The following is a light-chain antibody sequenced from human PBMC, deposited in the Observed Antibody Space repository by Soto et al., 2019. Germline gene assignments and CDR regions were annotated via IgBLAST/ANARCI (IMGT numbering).Light chain of an antibody. CDR1: QSISRS. CDR3: LQHNSHPRT. V-gene: IGKV1-39*01. CDR2: DAS. J-gene: IGKJ1*01. Sequence: MQMTQSPSYLSASVGDRVTITCRASQSISRSLNWYQQKPGTAPELLIYDASTLQTGVPSMFSGSGSGADFSLTISSLHPEDSATYFCLQHNSHPRTFGQGTKVDIK.